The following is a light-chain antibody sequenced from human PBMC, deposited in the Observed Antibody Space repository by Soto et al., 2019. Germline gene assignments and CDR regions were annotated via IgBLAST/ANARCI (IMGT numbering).Light chain of an antibody. CDR1: QDISNY. CDR2: DAS. J-gene: IGKJ4*01. V-gene: IGKV1-33*01. Sequence: DIQISQSPSSLSASVGDRVTISCQASQDISNYLNWYQHKPGKPPKLLIYDASNLETGVPSRFSGSKSGTAFTFTITSLQPEDIATYYCQQYDNLPFSFGGGTKVEFK. CDR3: QQYDNLPFS.